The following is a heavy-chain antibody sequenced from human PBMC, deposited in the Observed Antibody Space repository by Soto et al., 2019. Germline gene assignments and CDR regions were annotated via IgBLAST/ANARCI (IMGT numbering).Heavy chain of an antibody. CDR2: ISGGGTTT. CDR1: GFSFSSFS. J-gene: IGHJ4*02. Sequence: EVHLVESGGDLVQPGGSLRLSCAASGFSFSSFSMNWVRQAPGKGLEWVSYISGGGTTTYYADSVKGRFTISRDDATNSLHLQMNSLQAEDTAVYYCARLGDYGSGSYWGQGTLVTVSS. D-gene: IGHD3-10*01. CDR3: ARLGDYGSGSY. V-gene: IGHV3-48*04.